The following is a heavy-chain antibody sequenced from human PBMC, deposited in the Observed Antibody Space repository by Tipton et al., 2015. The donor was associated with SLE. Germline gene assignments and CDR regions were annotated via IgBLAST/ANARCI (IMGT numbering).Heavy chain of an antibody. V-gene: IGHV4-59*12. Sequence: TLSLTCTVSGGSISSYYWSWIRQPPGEGLEWIGSIYHSGSTYYNPSLKSRVTISVDTSKNQFSLKLSSVTAADTAVYYCARDPPGMIVPAAIADAFDIWGQGTMVTVSS. CDR1: GGSISSYY. J-gene: IGHJ3*02. D-gene: IGHD2-2*01. CDR2: IYHSGST. CDR3: ARDPPGMIVPAAIADAFDI.